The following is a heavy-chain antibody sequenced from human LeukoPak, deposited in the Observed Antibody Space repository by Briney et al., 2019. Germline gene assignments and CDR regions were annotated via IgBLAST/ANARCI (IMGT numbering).Heavy chain of an antibody. J-gene: IGHJ4*02. CDR2: IYTSGSP. V-gene: IGHV4-4*07. CDR3: ARSGSNYYFDY. CDR1: GGSISTYY. Sequence: SETLSLTCTVSGGSISTYYWSWIRQPAGKGLEWIGRIYTSGSPNYNPSLKSRVTMSVDTSKIQFSLILSSVTAADTAVYYCARSGSNYYFDYWGQGTQFTVSS. D-gene: IGHD3-3*01.